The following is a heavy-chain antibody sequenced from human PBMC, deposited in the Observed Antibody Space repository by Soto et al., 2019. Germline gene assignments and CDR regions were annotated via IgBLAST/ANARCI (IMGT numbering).Heavy chain of an antibody. Sequence: SQTLSLTCVISGDSVSSNSAAWNWIRQSPSRGLEWLGRTYHRSKWYNDYAVSVKSRVSINPDTSKNQFSLQLNSVTPEDTAVYYCARDPGIAVAGTAYYFDYWGQGTLVTSPQ. J-gene: IGHJ4*02. CDR1: GDSVSSNSAA. CDR3: ARDPGIAVAGTAYYFDY. CDR2: TYHRSKWYN. D-gene: IGHD6-19*01. V-gene: IGHV6-1*01.